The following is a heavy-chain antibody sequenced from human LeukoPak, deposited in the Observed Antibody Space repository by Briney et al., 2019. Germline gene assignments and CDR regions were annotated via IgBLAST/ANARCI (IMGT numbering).Heavy chain of an antibody. V-gene: IGHV4-59*01. J-gene: IGHJ5*02. D-gene: IGHD2-15*01. CDR2: IYYSGST. CDR3: ARGSVVVAATGWFDP. CDR1: GGSFSGYY. Sequence: SETLSLTCAVYGGSFSGYYWSWIRQPPGKGLEWIGYIYYSGSTNYNPSLKSRVTISVDTSKNQFSLKLSSVTAADTAVYYCARGSVVVAATGWFDPWGQGTLVTVSS.